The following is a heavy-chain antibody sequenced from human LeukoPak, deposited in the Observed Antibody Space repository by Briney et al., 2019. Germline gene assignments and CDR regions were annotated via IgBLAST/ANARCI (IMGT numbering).Heavy chain of an antibody. CDR2: IIPIFGTA. CDR3: ATAVDTAMVTAYYYYMDV. V-gene: IGHV1-69*05. CDR1: GGTFSSYA. J-gene: IGHJ6*03. D-gene: IGHD5-18*01. Sequence: SSVKVSCKASGGTFSSYAISWVRQAPGQGLEWMGGIIPIFGTANYAQKFQGRVTITTDESTSTAYMELSSLRSEDTAVYYCATAVDTAMVTAYYYYMDVWGKGTTVTVSS.